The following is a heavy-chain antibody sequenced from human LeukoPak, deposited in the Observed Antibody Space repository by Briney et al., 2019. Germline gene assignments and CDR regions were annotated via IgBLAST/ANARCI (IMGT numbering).Heavy chain of an antibody. CDR2: IYPRDGST. CDR1: GYTFTNNY. J-gene: IGHJ6*02. V-gene: IGHV1-46*01. D-gene: IGHD3-3*01. CDR3: ARGLTDYDFWSGYYSGYYYYGMDV. Sequence: ASVKVSCKASGYTFTNNYLHWVRRAPGQGLEWMGMIYPRDGSTSYAQNFQGRVTVTRDTSTTTVHMELRGLRSEDTAVYYCARGLTDYDFWSGYYSGYYYYGMDVWGQGTTVTVSS.